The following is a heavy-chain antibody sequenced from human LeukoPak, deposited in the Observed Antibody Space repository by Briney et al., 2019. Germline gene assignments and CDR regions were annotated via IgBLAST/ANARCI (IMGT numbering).Heavy chain of an antibody. CDR1: GFTFNTYA. D-gene: IGHD3-10*01. Sequence: GGSLRLSCAASGFTFNTYAMSWVRQAPGKGLEWVSVIYSGGSTYYADSVKGRFTISRDNSKNTLYLQMNSLRAEDTAVYYCARDRGYVDYWGQGTLVTVSS. J-gene: IGHJ4*02. CDR3: ARDRGYVDY. CDR2: IYSGGST. V-gene: IGHV3-66*01.